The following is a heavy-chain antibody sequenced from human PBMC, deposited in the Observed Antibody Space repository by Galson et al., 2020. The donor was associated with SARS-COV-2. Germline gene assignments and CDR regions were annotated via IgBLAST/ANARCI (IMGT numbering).Heavy chain of an antibody. V-gene: IGHV3-30-3*01. Sequence: GESLKISCAASGFTFSSYAMHWVRQAPGTGLEWVAVISYDGSNKYYADSVKGRFTISRDNSKNTLYLQMNSLRAEDTAVYYCARDHDYGDYALDYWGQGTLVTVSS. CDR2: ISYDGSNK. J-gene: IGHJ4*02. CDR3: ARDHDYGDYALDY. CDR1: GFTFSSYA. D-gene: IGHD4-17*01.